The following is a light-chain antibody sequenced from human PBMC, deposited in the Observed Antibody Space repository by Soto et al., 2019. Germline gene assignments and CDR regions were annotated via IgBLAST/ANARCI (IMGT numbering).Light chain of an antibody. Sequence: EIVLTQSPGTLSLSPGERATLSCRASQSVTSNYLAWYQQKPGQAPRLLICDASSRATGIPDRFSGSGSGPDFTLAIARLEPEDFAVYYCQQYGTSPYSFGQGTKLEIK. J-gene: IGKJ2*01. CDR2: DAS. CDR3: QQYGTSPYS. V-gene: IGKV3-20*01. CDR1: QSVTSNY.